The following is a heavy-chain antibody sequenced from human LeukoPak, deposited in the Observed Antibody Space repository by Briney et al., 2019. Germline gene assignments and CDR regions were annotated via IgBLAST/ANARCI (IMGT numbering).Heavy chain of an antibody. CDR3: ARDVGGIAAAAHFDY. Sequence: SETLFLTCTVSGGSISSYYWSWIRQPPGKGLEWIGYIYYSGSTNYNPSLKSRVTISVDTSKNQFSLKLSSVTAADTAVYYCARDVGGIAAAAHFDYWGQGTLVTVSS. V-gene: IGHV4-59*01. CDR2: IYYSGST. J-gene: IGHJ4*02. D-gene: IGHD6-13*01. CDR1: GGSISSYY.